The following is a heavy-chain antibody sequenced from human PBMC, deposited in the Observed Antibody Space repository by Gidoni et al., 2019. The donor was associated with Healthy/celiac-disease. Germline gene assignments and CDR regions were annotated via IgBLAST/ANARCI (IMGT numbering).Heavy chain of an antibody. D-gene: IGHD3-22*01. J-gene: IGHJ4*02. CDR3: ARDQDYDDSSGFDY. Sequence: GLEWVSYISSSGSTIYYADSVKGRFTISRDNAKNSLYLQMNSLRAEDTAVYYCARDQDYDDSSGFDYWGQGTMVTVSS. V-gene: IGHV3-11*01. CDR2: ISSSGSTI.